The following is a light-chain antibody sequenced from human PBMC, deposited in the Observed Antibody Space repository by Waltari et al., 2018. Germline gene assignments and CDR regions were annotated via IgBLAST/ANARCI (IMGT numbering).Light chain of an antibody. J-gene: IGLJ1*01. CDR1: SPAIGAGFD. V-gene: IGLV1-40*01. CDR2: GNS. Sequence: QSVLTQPPSVSGAPGQRVTISCTGSSPAIGAGFDVQWYQQLPGTAPKLLISGNSDRPSGVPDRFSASRSGTSASLAITGLQAEDEADYYCQSWDSGLSAFVFGTGTKVTVL. CDR3: QSWDSGLSAFV.